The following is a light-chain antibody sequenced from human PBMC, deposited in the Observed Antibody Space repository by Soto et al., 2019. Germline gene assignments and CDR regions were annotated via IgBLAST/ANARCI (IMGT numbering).Light chain of an antibody. CDR2: NTS. J-gene: IGLJ3*02. V-gene: IGLV7-46*01. CDR1: TGTVTSGHY. Sequence: QTVVTQEPSLTVSPGGTVTLTCGSSTGTVTSGHYPYWFHQKPGQAPRTLVYNTSDKHSWTPARFSGSLLGGKAALTLSGAQPEVEADFYCLLSYSGARVFGGGTKVTVL. CDR3: LLSYSGARV.